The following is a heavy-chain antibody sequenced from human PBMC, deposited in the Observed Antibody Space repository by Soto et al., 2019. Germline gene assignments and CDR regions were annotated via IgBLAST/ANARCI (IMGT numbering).Heavy chain of an antibody. Sequence: QVQLVQSGAEVKKPRSSVKVSCRASGGTFSSYAISWVRQAPGQGLEWMGRIISMLGIANYAQKFQGRVTVTADKSTGTAFMELNSLTSDDTAVYYCARDCNGGSCHRFDLWGRGTLVTVSS. CDR1: GGTFSSYA. V-gene: IGHV1-69*04. J-gene: IGHJ2*01. CDR2: IISMLGIA. CDR3: ARDCNGGSCHRFDL. D-gene: IGHD2-15*01.